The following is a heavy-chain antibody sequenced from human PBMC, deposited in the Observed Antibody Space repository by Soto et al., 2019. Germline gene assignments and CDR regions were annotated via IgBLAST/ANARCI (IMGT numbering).Heavy chain of an antibody. CDR2: ISGSGGRT. J-gene: IGHJ4*02. Sequence: VPLLESGGGLVQPGGSLRLSCAGSGFTFSNYAMSWVRQAPGKGLEWVSAISGSGGRTYYADSVKGRFTISRDNSKNTLYLQMNSLRAEDTAIYYCQSAYCTSASCYRADYWGQGTLVTVSS. CDR1: GFTFSNYA. CDR3: QSAYCTSASCYRADY. V-gene: IGHV3-23*01. D-gene: IGHD2-2*02.